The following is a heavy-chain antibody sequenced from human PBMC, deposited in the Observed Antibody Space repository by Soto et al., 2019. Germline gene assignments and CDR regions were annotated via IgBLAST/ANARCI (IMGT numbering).Heavy chain of an antibody. Sequence: PGGSLRLSCAASGFIFSNFAMSWVRQAPGKGLEWVSAISGSGGSTYYADSVKGRFTISRDNAKNTLYLQMNSLRAEDTAVYYCAKGEALSHGLLLDYYYGMDVWGQGTTVTVSS. CDR2: ISGSGGST. CDR3: AKGEALSHGLLLDYYYGMDV. J-gene: IGHJ6*02. CDR1: GFIFSNFA. D-gene: IGHD2-15*01. V-gene: IGHV3-23*01.